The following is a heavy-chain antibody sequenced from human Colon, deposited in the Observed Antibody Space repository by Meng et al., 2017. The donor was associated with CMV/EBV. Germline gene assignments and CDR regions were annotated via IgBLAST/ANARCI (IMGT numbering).Heavy chain of an antibody. CDR3: TREGFDY. J-gene: IGHJ4*02. V-gene: IGHV1-2*06. CDR2: IKPSTGDT. Sequence: QVQLVQSGAEVTKPGASVEVSCKASGYTFTGYWMHWVGQAPGQGLEWMGRIKPSTGDTNYAQNFQGRVTVTRDTSISTVYMEVNSLTSDDTAVYYCTREGFDYWGQGALVTVSS. CDR1: GYTFTGYW.